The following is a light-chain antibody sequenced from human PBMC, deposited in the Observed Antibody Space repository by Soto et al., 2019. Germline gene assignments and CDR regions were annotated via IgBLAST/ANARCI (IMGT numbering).Light chain of an antibody. V-gene: IGKV1-5*03. Sequence: DIQMTQSPSTLSASVGDRVTITCRASQSISNWLAWYQQKPGKAPSLLIYKASSLQSGVPSRFSGSGSGTEFTLTISSLQPDDFATYYCQQYNSYSWTFGRGTKVEIK. CDR3: QQYNSYSWT. CDR2: KAS. CDR1: QSISNW. J-gene: IGKJ1*01.